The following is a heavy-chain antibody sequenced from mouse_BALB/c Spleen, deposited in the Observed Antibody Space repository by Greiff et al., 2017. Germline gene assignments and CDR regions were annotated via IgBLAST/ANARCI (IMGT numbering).Heavy chain of an antibody. CDR3: ASDSYRAMDY. CDR1: GFNIKDTY. Sequence: SGAELVKPGASVKLSCTASGFNIKDTYMHWVKQRPEQGLEWIGRIDPANGNTKYDPKFQGKATITADTSSNTAYLQLSSLTSEDTAVYYCASDSYRAMDYWGQGTSVTVSS. D-gene: IGHD1-1*01. V-gene: IGHV14-3*02. J-gene: IGHJ4*01. CDR2: IDPANGNT.